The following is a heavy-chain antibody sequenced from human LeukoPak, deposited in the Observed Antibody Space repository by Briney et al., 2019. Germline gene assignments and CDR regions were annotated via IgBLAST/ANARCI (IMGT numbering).Heavy chain of an antibody. V-gene: IGHV4-34*01. D-gene: IGHD3-3*01. CDR3: ARLLYYDFWSGYLFDY. CDR1: GGSFSGYY. Sequence: SETLSLTCAVYGGSFSGYYWSWIRQPPGKGLEWIGEINHSGSTNYNPSLKSRVTISVDTSKNQFSLKLSSVTAADTAVYYCARLLYYDFWSGYLFDYWGQGTLVTVSS. J-gene: IGHJ4*02. CDR2: INHSGST.